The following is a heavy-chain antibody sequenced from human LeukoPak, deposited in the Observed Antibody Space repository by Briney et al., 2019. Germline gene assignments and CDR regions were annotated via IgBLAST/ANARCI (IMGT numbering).Heavy chain of an antibody. D-gene: IGHD2-8*01. CDR3: ARHESCSNGVCYQINS. Sequence: TGESLQISCKGSGYSFASYWIGWVRQMPGKGLEWMGIIYPGDSDTRYSPSFQGQVTISADKSISTAYLQWSSLKASDTAMYYCARHESCSNGVCYQINSWGQGTLVTVSS. V-gene: IGHV5-51*01. CDR1: GYSFASYW. CDR2: IYPGDSDT. J-gene: IGHJ4*02.